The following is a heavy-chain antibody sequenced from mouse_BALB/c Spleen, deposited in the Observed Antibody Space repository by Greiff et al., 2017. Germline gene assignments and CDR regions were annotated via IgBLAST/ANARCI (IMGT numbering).Heavy chain of an antibody. V-gene: IGHV1-9*01. CDR2: ILPGSGST. CDR3: ARQLGLRFAY. J-gene: IGHJ3*01. CDR1: GYTFSSYW. Sequence: QVQLQQSGAELMKPGASVKISCKATGYTFSSYWIEWVKQRPGHGLEWIGEILPGSGSTNYNEKFKGKATFTADTSSNTAYMQLGSLTSEDSAVYYCARQLGLRFAYWGQGTLVTVSA. D-gene: IGHD3-1*01.